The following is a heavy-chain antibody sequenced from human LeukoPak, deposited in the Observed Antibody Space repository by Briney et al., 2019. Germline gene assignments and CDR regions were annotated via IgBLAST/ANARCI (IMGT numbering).Heavy chain of an antibody. CDR3: ARHYHGDYYFDY. J-gene: IGHJ4*02. CDR1: GGSIYNYY. D-gene: IGHD4-17*01. Sequence: PSETLSLTCTVSGGSIYNYYCSWIRQPAGKGLEWIGRIYSSGSTNYNSSLKSRATMSVDSSKNQFSLRLNSVTAADTAVYYCARHYHGDYYFDYWGQGTLVTVSS. V-gene: IGHV4-4*07. CDR2: IYSSGST.